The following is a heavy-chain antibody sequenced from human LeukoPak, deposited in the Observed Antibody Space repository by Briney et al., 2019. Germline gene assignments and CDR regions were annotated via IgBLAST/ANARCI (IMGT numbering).Heavy chain of an antibody. CDR1: GGSFSGYY. J-gene: IGHJ4*02. D-gene: IGHD3-22*01. CDR2: INHSGST. V-gene: IGHV4-34*01. CDR3: ARTTYYYDSSGWYYFDY. Sequence: PSETLSLTCAVYGGSFSGYYWSWIRQPPGKGLEWIGEINHSGSTNYNPSLKSRVTISVDTSKNQFSLKLSSVTAADTAVYYCARTTYYYDSSGWYYFDYWGQGTLVTVSS.